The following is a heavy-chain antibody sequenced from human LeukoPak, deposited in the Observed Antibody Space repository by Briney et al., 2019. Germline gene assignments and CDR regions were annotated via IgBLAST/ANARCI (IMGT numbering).Heavy chain of an antibody. Sequence: GGCLRLSCAASGFTFDNYGMNWVRQARGKWLEWVSGITWDGDNTWYADSVKGRFTISRDNAKNSLYLRMNSLRAEDTAVYYCAELGITMIGGVWGKGTTVTISS. CDR2: ITWDGDNT. V-gene: IGHV3-20*04. CDR3: AELGITMIGGV. D-gene: IGHD3-10*02. CDR1: GFTFDNYG. J-gene: IGHJ6*04.